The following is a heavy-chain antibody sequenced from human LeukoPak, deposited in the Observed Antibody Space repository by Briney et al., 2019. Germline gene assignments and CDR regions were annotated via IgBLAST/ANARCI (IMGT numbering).Heavy chain of an antibody. V-gene: IGHV1-69*05. CDR1: GGTFSSYA. CDR3: ARNWGYDGIEPAGTDYYYYRNV. Sequence: GASVKVSCKASGGTFSSYAISWVRQAPGQGLEWMGGIIPNFGTADYAQKFQGRVTITTDESTSTAYMELSSLRSEDTAVYYCARNWGYDGIEPAGTDYYYYRNVGEKGPTSTVP. D-gene: IGHD6-13*01. CDR2: IIPNFGTA. J-gene: IGHJ6*03.